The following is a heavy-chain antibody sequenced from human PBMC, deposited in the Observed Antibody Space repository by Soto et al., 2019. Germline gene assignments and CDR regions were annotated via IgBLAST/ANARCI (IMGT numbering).Heavy chain of an antibody. J-gene: IGHJ1*01. CDR2: IIPIFGTA. CDR3: ANYGSAPAEYFRH. V-gene: IGHV1-69*13. D-gene: IGHD3-10*01. CDR1: VGTFSSYA. Sequence: SVKVSCKASVGTFSSYAISWVRQAPGQGLEWMGGIIPIFGTANYAQKFQGRVTITADESTSTAYMELSSLRSEDTAVYYCANYGSAPAEYFRHWGQGTLVTVSS.